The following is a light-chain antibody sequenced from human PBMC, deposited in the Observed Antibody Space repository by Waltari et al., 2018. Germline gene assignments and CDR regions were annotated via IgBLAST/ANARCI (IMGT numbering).Light chain of an antibody. CDR1: QRVNRW. CDR2: KAS. J-gene: IGKJ1*01. V-gene: IGKV1-5*03. Sequence: EIQMTQSPSTLSASVGDRVTITCRASQRVNRWLAWYQQKPGKAPKLLISKASALQNVVEPSFSGGGSGTEFTLTISNLQPDYSSTYYCQQYYAFPVTFGHGTKVEIK. CDR3: QQYYAFPVT.